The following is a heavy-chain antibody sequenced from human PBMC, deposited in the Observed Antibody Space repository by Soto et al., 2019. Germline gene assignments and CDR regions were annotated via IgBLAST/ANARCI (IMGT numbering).Heavy chain of an antibody. CDR3: AKDIVAVGGYETFDF. Sequence: PRGSLRLSCAASGFTFSNFAMRWVRQAPGKGLEWVSDISGSGGSTYYAESVKGRFTISRDNSKNTLFLQMNSLRVEDTAVYYCAKDIVAVGGYETFDFWGQGTMVTVSS. CDR1: GFTFSNFA. J-gene: IGHJ4*02. CDR2: ISGSGGST. V-gene: IGHV3-23*01. D-gene: IGHD5-12*01.